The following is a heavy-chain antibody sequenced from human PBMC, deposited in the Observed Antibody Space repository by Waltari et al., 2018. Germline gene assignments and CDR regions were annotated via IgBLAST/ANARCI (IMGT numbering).Heavy chain of an antibody. J-gene: IGHJ4*02. CDR3: ARVGVAAAVRD. Sequence: QVQLQESGPGLVKPSQTLSLTCTVSGGSISSGSYYWSWIRQPAGKGLEWIGRIYTSGSTNYNPSLKSRVTISVDTSKNQFSLKLSSVTAADTAVYYCARVGVAAAVRDWGQGTLVTVSS. CDR1: GGSISSGSYY. CDR2: IYTSGST. V-gene: IGHV4-61*02. D-gene: IGHD6-13*01.